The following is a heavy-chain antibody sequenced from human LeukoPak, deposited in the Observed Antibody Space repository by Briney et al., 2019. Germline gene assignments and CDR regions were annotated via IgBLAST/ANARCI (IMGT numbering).Heavy chain of an antibody. CDR3: AKDALGAARPPEVHYYMDV. D-gene: IGHD6-6*01. CDR2: ISGSGGST. V-gene: IGHV3-23*01. CDR1: GFTFSSYA. J-gene: IGHJ6*03. Sequence: GGSLRLSCAASGFTFSSYAMSWVRQAPGKGLEWVSAISGSGGSTYYADSVKGRFTISRDNSKNTLYLQMNSLRAEDTAVYYCAKDALGAARPPEVHYYMDVWGKGTTVTVSS.